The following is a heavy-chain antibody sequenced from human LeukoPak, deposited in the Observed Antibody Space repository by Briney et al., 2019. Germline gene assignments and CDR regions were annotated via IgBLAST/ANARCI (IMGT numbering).Heavy chain of an antibody. CDR2: ISAYNGNT. CDR1: GYTFTSYG. CDR3: ASFTISIPGAFDI. D-gene: IGHD3-3*01. J-gene: IGHJ3*02. V-gene: IGHV1-18*01. Sequence: ASVKVSCKTSGYTFTSYGISWVRQAPGQGLEWMGWISAYNGNTHHAQNFEGRVTMTTDTFTTTAYMELRSLRYDDTAVYYCASFTISIPGAFDIWGQGTMVTVSS.